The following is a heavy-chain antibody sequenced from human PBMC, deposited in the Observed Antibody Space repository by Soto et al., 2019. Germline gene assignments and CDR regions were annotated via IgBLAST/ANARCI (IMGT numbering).Heavy chain of an antibody. D-gene: IGHD5-12*01. CDR1: GFTFSSYG. CDR3: ARGVATIIGIDYDGMDV. J-gene: IGHJ6*02. CDR2: IWYDGSNK. Sequence: GGSLRLSCAASGFTFSSYGMHWVRQAPGKGLEWVAVIWYDGSNKYYADSVKGRFTISRDNSKNTLYLQMNSLRAEDTAVYYCARGVATIIGIDYDGMDVWGQGNTVTVS. V-gene: IGHV3-33*01.